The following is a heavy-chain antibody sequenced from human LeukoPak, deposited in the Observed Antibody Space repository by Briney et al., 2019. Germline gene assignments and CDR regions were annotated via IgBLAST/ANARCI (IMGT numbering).Heavy chain of an antibody. J-gene: IGHJ4*02. CDR2: ISWDGGST. Sequence: PGGSLRLSCAASGFTFVDYTMHWVRHAPGKGLEWVSLISWDGGSTYYADSVKGRFTISRDNSKNSLYLQMNSLRTEDTALYYCAKDISYSSGWGGYFDYWGQGTLVTVSS. V-gene: IGHV3-43*01. CDR1: GFTFVDYT. CDR3: AKDISYSSGWGGYFDY. D-gene: IGHD6-19*01.